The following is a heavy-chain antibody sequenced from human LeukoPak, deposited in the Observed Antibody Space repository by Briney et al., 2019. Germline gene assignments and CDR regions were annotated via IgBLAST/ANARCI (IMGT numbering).Heavy chain of an antibody. V-gene: IGHV3-23*01. J-gene: IGHJ4*02. D-gene: IGHD3-10*01. CDR1: GFTFSSYA. Sequence: GGSLRLSCAASGFTFSSYAMTWVRQAPGKGLEWVSGISGSGGNTYYPDSVRGRFTISGDNSKNTLSLQMNSLRAEDTAVYYCAKEHYGSGMTTFDYWGQGTLVTVSS. CDR2: ISGSGGNT. CDR3: AKEHYGSGMTTFDY.